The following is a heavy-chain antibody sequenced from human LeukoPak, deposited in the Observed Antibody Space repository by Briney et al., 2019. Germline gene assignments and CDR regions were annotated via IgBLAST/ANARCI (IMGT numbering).Heavy chain of an antibody. CDR3: ARVEDGYNSAYYFDY. CDR1: GYSFTSYW. D-gene: IGHD5-24*01. Sequence: GESLKISCKGSGYSFTSYWIGWARQMPGKGLEWMGIIYPGDSDTRYSPSFQGQVTISADKSISTAYLQWSSLKASDTAMYYCARVEDGYNSAYYFDYWGQGTLVTVSS. V-gene: IGHV5-51*01. CDR2: IYPGDSDT. J-gene: IGHJ4*02.